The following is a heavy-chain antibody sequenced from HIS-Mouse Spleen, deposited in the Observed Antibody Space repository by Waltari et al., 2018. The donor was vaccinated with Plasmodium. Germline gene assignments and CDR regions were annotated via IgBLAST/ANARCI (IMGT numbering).Heavy chain of an antibody. J-gene: IGHJ2*01. CDR2: INHSRST. D-gene: IGHD3-10*01. CDR3: ARGLRGHYWYFDL. CDR1: GGSFSGYY. V-gene: IGHV4-34*01. Sequence: AGLLTPSETLSLTCAVYGGSFSGYYWSWIRQPPGKGLEWIGEINHSRSTNYNPSLKSRVTISVDTSKNQFSLKLSSVTAADTAVYYCARGLRGHYWYFDLWGRGTLVTVSS.